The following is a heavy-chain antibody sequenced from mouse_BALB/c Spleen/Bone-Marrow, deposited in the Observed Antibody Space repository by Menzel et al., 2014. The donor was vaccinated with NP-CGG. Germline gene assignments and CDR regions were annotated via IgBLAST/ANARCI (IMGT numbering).Heavy chain of an antibody. CDR3: TRDPYYYGSSYAMDY. CDR1: GFTFSSYT. V-gene: IGHV5-6-4*01. Sequence: EVMLVESGGGLVKPGGSLKLSCAASGFTFSSYTMSWVRQTPEKRLEWVATISSGGSYTNYPDSVKGRFTISRDNAKNTLYLQMSSLKSEDTAMYYCTRDPYYYGSSYAMDYWGQGTSVTVSS. J-gene: IGHJ4*01. CDR2: ISSGGSYT. D-gene: IGHD1-1*01.